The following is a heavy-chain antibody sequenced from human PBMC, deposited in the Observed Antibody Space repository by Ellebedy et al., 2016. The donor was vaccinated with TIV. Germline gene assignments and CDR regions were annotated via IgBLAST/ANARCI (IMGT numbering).Heavy chain of an antibody. CDR2: INPSGGST. J-gene: IGHJ5*02. V-gene: IGHV1-46*01. D-gene: IGHD2-2*01. Sequence: ASVKVSXKASGYTFTSYYMHWVRQAPGQGLEWMGIINPSGGSTSYAQKFQGRVTMTRDTSTSTVYMELSSLRSEDTAVYYCARDYRYQLLSSGHSWFDPWGQGTLVTVSS. CDR1: GYTFTSYY. CDR3: ARDYRYQLLSSGHSWFDP.